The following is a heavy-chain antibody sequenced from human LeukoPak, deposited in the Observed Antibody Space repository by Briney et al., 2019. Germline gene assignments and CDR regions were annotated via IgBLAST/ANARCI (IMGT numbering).Heavy chain of an antibody. CDR1: GFTFSIYI. V-gene: IGHV3-21*01. J-gene: IGHJ3*02. CDR2: ISSSSSYI. D-gene: IGHD4-17*01. CDR3: ARDLWTTGAFDI. Sequence: GGSLRLSCAASGFTFSIYIMHWVRQAPGKGLEWVSSISSSSSYIYYADSVKGRFTISRDNAKNSLYLQTNSLRAEDTAVYYCARDLWTTGAFDIWGQGTMVTVSS.